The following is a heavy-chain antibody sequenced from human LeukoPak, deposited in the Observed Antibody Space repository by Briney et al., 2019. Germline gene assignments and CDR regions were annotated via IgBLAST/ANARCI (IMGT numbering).Heavy chain of an antibody. CDR2: INHSGST. V-gene: IGHV4-34*01. Sequence: SETLSLTCAVYGGSFSGYYWSWIRQPPGKGLEWIGEINHSGSTNYNPSLKSRVTISVDTSKNQFSLKLSSVTAADTAVYYCARARDYGDYVRVEYYYMDVWGKGTTVTASS. CDR3: ARARDYGDYVRVEYYYMDV. CDR1: GGSFSGYY. D-gene: IGHD4-17*01. J-gene: IGHJ6*03.